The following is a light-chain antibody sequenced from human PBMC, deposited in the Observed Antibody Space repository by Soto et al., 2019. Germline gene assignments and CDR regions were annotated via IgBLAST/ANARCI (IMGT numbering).Light chain of an antibody. CDR2: EDN. CDR1: SGSIGSSY. J-gene: IGLJ3*02. V-gene: IGLV6-57*01. Sequence: NFMLTQPHSVSESPGKTVTISCTRSSGSIGSSYVQWYQQRPGSSPTTVIFEDNQRPTGVPVRFSGSIDSSSNSASLVISGLRTEDEADYYCQSYDTSETLVFGGGTKLTVL. CDR3: QSYDTSETLV.